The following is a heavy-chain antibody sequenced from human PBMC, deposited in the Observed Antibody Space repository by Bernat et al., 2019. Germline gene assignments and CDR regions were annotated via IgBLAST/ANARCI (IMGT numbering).Heavy chain of an antibody. Sequence: QVQLVQSGAEEKKPGASVRVSCRPFGYTFTSYALHWVRQAPGQRLEWMGWINAGNGDTKYSQNFQGRVTFTRDTSANTAYMELRSLRSEDTAVYYCAREGGGSMIVIISGDAFDIWGQGTMVTVSS. D-gene: IGHD3-22*01. CDR2: INAGNGDT. CDR3: AREGGGSMIVIISGDAFDI. V-gene: IGHV1-3*05. J-gene: IGHJ3*02. CDR1: GYTFTSYA.